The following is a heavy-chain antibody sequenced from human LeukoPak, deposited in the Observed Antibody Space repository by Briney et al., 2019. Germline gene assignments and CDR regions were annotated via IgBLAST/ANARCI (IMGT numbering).Heavy chain of an antibody. CDR1: GFSFSNSW. V-gene: IGHV3-15*01. J-gene: IGHJ5*02. CDR2: IKSKTDGGTT. Sequence: GGSLRLSCAASGFSFSNSWMSWVRQAPGKGLEWVGRIKSKTDGGTTDYAAPVKGRFTISRDDSKSTLYLQMNSLKTEDTAVYYCIGSYCGGDCYDSNWFDPWGQGTLATVSP. D-gene: IGHD2-21*02. CDR3: IGSYCGGDCYDSNWFDP.